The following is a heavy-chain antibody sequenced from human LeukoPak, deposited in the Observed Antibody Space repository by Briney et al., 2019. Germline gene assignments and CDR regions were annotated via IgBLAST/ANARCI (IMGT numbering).Heavy chain of an antibody. J-gene: IGHJ5*02. D-gene: IGHD6-13*01. Sequence: SETLSLTCTVSGGSISSGEYYWSWIRQPPGKGLEWIGYIYYSGSTYHNPSLKSRLTISVDTSKNQFSLKLSSVTAADTAVYYCARPASSRRWFDPWGQGTLVTVSS. CDR2: IYYSGST. CDR1: GGSISSGEYY. CDR3: ARPASSRRWFDP. V-gene: IGHV4-30-4*08.